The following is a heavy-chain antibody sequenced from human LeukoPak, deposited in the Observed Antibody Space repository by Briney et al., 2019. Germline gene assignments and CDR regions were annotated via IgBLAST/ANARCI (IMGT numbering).Heavy chain of an antibody. CDR1: GGSITSYY. CDR3: ARVKSGYNYGFDY. CDR2: IYYSGST. D-gene: IGHD5-18*01. Sequence: PSETLSLTCTVSGGSITSYYWSWIRQPPGKGLEWIGYIYYSGSTNFNPSLENRVTMSVDTSKNQFSLKLDSVTAADTAVYYCARVKSGYNYGFDYWGQGTLVTVSS. J-gene: IGHJ4*02. V-gene: IGHV4-59*01.